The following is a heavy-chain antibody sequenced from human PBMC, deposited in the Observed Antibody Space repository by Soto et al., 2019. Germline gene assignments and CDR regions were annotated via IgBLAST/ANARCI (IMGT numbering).Heavy chain of an antibody. CDR2: IIPIFGTA. CDR1: GGTFSSYA. V-gene: IGHV1-69*13. D-gene: IGHD2-2*01. Sequence: SVKVSCKASGGTFSSYAISWVRQAPGQGLEWMGGIIPIFGTANYAQKFQGRVTITADESTSTAYMELSSLRSEDTAVYYCTASNYCSSTSCYRGRWFDPWGQGTQVTVSS. CDR3: TASNYCSSTSCYRGRWFDP. J-gene: IGHJ5*02.